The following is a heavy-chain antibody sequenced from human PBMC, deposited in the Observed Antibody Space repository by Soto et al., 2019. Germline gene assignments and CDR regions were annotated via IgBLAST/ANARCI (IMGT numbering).Heavy chain of an antibody. CDR2: IYYSGST. CDR3: ARVKLGDYGWYYFDY. J-gene: IGHJ4*02. D-gene: IGHD4-17*01. CDR1: GGSISSGGYY. Sequence: PSETLSITCTVSGGSISSGGYYWSWIRQHPGKGLEWIGYIYYSGSTYYNPSLKSRVTISVDTSKNQFSLKLSSVTAADTAVYYCARVKLGDYGWYYFDYWGQGTLVTVAS. V-gene: IGHV4-31*02.